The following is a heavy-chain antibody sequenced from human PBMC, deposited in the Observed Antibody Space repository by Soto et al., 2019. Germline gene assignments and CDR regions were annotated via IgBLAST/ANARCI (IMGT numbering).Heavy chain of an antibody. CDR3: ARDREGIQLWRNYYYYGMDV. V-gene: IGHV3-30*03. CDR1: GFTFSSYW. Sequence: GGSLRLSCAASGFTFSSYWMSWVRQAPGKGLEWVAVISYDGRNKYYADAVKGRFTISRDNSKNTLYLQMSSLRAEDTAVYYCARDREGIQLWRNYYYYGMDVWGQGTTVTVSS. CDR2: ISYDGRNK. J-gene: IGHJ6*02. D-gene: IGHD5-18*01.